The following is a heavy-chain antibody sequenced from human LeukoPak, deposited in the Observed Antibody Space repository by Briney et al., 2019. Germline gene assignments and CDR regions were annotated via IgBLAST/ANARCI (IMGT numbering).Heavy chain of an antibody. CDR3: AREVVGTTSEFDY. D-gene: IGHD1-26*01. CDR1: GFTFSSHE. V-gene: IGHV3-48*03. CDR2: ISSSGSII. J-gene: IGHJ4*02. Sequence: QTGGSLRLSCAASGFTFSSHEINWVRQAPGKGLEWISYISSSGSIIYYADSVKGRFTISRDNAKNSLYLQMNSLRAEDTAVYYCAREVVGTTSEFDYWGQGTLVTVSS.